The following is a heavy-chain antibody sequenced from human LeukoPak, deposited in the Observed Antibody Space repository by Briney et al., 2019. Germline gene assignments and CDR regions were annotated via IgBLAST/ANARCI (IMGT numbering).Heavy chain of an antibody. D-gene: IGHD2-15*01. Sequence: GGSLRLSCAASGFTFSSYSMNWVRQAPGKGLEWVSSISSSSSYIYYADSVKGRFTISRDNAKNSLYLQMNSLRAEDTAVYYCARELLGYCSGGSCYSDYWGQGTLVTVSS. V-gene: IGHV3-21*01. CDR1: GFTFSSYS. CDR3: ARELLGYCSGGSCYSDY. CDR2: ISSSSSYI. J-gene: IGHJ4*02.